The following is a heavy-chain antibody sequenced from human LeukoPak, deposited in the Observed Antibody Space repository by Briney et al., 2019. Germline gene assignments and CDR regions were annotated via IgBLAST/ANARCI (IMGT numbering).Heavy chain of an antibody. Sequence: GASVKVSCKASGYSFTGYYLHWVRQAPGQGLEWMGGITVKFNIIKYAQKFQGRVTITADESTSTAYMELSGLRSEDTAMYYCGRWAGSSTRDGFWSGPFNFWGQGTLVSVSS. CDR2: ITVKFNII. CDR1: GYSFTGYY. J-gene: IGHJ4*02. V-gene: IGHV1-69*13. CDR3: GRWAGSSTRDGFWSGPFNF. D-gene: IGHD3-3*01.